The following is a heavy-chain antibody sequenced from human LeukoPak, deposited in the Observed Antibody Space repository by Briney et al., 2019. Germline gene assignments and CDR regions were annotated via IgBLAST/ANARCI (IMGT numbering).Heavy chain of an antibody. J-gene: IGHJ4*02. D-gene: IGHD5-24*01. Sequence: PGGSLRLSCAASGFTLSSYAMHWVRQAPGKGLEWVAVISYDGSNKYYADSVKGRFTISRDNSKNTLYLQMNSLRAEDTAVYYCARDGGWLQFTYFDYWGQGTLVTVSS. CDR3: ARDGGWLQFTYFDY. CDR1: GFTLSSYA. V-gene: IGHV3-30-3*01. CDR2: ISYDGSNK.